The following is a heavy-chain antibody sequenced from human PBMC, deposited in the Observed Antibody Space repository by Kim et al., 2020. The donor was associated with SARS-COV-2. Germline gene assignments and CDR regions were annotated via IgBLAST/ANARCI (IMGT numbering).Heavy chain of an antibody. CDR3: ASSRHAERQILYEYCSSTSCYRDYYYGMDV. J-gene: IGHJ6*02. CDR2: IYPGDSDT. D-gene: IGHD2-2*02. Sequence: GESLKISCKGSGYSFTSYWIGWVRQMPGKGLEWMGIIYPGDSDTRYSPSFQGQVTISADKSISTAYLQWSSLKASDTAMYYCASSRHAERQILYEYCSSTSCYRDYYYGMDVWGQGTTVTVSS. V-gene: IGHV5-51*01. CDR1: GYSFTSYW.